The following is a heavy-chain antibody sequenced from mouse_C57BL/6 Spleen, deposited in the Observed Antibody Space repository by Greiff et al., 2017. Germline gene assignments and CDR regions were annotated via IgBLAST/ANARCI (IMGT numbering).Heavy chain of an antibody. V-gene: IGHV1-64*01. CDR3: ARGGDYDSAY. CDR1: GYTFTSYW. J-gene: IGHJ3*01. Sequence: QVHVKQPGAELVKPGASVKLSCKASGYTFTSYWMHWVKQRPGQGLEWIGMIHPNSGSTNYNEKFKSKATLTVDKSSSTAYMQLSSLTSEDSAVYYCARGGDYDSAYWGQGTLVTVSA. CDR2: IHPNSGST. D-gene: IGHD2-4*01.